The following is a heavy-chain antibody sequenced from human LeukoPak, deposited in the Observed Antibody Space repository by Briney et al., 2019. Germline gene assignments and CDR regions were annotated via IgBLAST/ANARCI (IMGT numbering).Heavy chain of an antibody. V-gene: IGHV3-23*01. Sequence: PGGSLRLSCAASGFTFSSYAMSWVRQAPGKGLEWVSGISGSGGNTYYADSVKGRFTISRDNSKNTLYLQMNSLRVEDTAVYYCAKDQRSIGGSQYYYYGMDVWGQGTTVTVSS. J-gene: IGHJ6*02. D-gene: IGHD2-15*01. CDR1: GFTFSSYA. CDR3: AKDQRSIGGSQYYYYGMDV. CDR2: ISGSGGNT.